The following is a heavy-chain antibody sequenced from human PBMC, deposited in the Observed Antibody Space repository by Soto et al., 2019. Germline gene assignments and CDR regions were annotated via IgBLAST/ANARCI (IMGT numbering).Heavy chain of an antibody. CDR1: GGSISSSSYY. D-gene: IGHD6-13*01. CDR2: IYYSWIT. J-gene: IGHJ6*02. CDR3: ARNLLIAAAGGYYYYGMDV. Sequence: SETLSLTCTVSGGSISSSSYYWGWIRQPPGKGLVWIWSIYYSWITYYNPSLKSRVTISVDTSKNHFSLKLSSVTAADTAVYYCARNLLIAAAGGYYYYGMDVWGQGTTVTVSS. V-gene: IGHV4-39*01.